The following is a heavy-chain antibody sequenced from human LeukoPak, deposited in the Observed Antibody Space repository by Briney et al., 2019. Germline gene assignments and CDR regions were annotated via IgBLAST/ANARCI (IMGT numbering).Heavy chain of an antibody. CDR2: FDPEDGET. CDR3: ATDHTYGSGMTFDI. J-gene: IGHJ3*02. CDR1: GDTLTELS. Sequence: WASVKVSCKVSGDTLTELSMHWVRQAPGKGLEWMGGFDPEDGETIYAQKFQGRVTMTEDTSTDTAYMELSSLRSEDTAVYYCATDHTYGSGMTFDIWGQGTMVTVSS. V-gene: IGHV1-24*01. D-gene: IGHD3-10*01.